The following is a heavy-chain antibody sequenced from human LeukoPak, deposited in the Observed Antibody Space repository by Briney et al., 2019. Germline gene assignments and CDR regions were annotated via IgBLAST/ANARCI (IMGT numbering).Heavy chain of an antibody. J-gene: IGHJ3*01. D-gene: IGHD2-2*01. V-gene: IGHV3-7*04. CDR3: VRDTVVVPQGDAFDL. Sequence: GGSLRLSCAASGFTFRTYWMAWVRQFPGKRLEWVANIKYDGIEKYHVDSVKGRFTISRDNAKNSLYLQMNSLRNEDTAVYYCVRDTVVVPQGDAFDLWGQGTMVTVSS. CDR2: IKYDGIEK. CDR1: GFTFRTYW.